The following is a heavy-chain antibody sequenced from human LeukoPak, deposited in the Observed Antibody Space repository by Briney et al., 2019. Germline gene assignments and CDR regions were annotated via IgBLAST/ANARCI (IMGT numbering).Heavy chain of an antibody. V-gene: IGHV4-59*01. CDR1: GGSISSYY. CDR3: ARGGSGWPYYFDY. CDR2: FYYSGNT. Sequence: PSETLSLTCTVSGGSISSYYWSWIRQPPGKGLEWIGYFYYSGNTNYNPSLKSRVTISVDTSKNQFSLKLSSVTAADTAVYYCARGGSGWPYYFDYCGQGTPVTVSS. D-gene: IGHD6-19*01. J-gene: IGHJ4*02.